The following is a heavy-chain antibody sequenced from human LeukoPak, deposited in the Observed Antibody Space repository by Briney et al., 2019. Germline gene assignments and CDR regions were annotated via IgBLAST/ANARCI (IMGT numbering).Heavy chain of an antibody. D-gene: IGHD6-13*01. J-gene: IGHJ4*02. CDR3: ARASSSWYATFDY. Sequence: ASVKVSCKASGGTSSSYAISWVRQAPGQGLEWMGGIIPIFGTANYAQKFQGRVTITADESTSTAYMELSSLRSEDTAVYYCARASSSWYATFDYWGQGTLVTVSS. CDR1: GGTSSSYA. CDR2: IIPIFGTA. V-gene: IGHV1-69*01.